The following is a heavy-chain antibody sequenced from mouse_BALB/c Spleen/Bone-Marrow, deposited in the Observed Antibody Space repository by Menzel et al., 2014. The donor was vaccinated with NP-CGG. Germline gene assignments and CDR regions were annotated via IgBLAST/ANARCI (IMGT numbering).Heavy chain of an antibody. CDR3: ARQSFEGFAY. V-gene: IGHV5-12-2*01. CDR2: ISNGGGST. J-gene: IGHJ3*01. CDR1: GFTFSSYT. Sequence: MLVESGGNLVQPGGSLKLSCAASGFTFSSYTMSWVRQTPEKRLEWGAYISNGGGSTYYPDTVKRRFTISRDNATNTRYLQMSSLKSKDTAMYYCARQSFEGFAYWGQGTLVTVSA.